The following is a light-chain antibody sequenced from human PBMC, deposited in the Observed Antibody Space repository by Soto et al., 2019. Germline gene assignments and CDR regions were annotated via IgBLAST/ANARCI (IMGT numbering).Light chain of an antibody. Sequence: DIVFTQSPGTLPLSPGASVTISCRASHSVSSSHLALSQQKPGQAPRLFIYGASRRASGIPDTFSGSGSGTAFTHTISRLQPEYFAVYSCQHYGTSLTFGGGTKVEIK. CDR3: QHYGTSLT. V-gene: IGKV3-20*01. J-gene: IGKJ4*01. CDR2: GAS. CDR1: HSVSSSH.